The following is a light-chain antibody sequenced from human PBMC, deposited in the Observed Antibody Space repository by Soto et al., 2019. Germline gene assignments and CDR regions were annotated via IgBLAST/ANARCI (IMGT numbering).Light chain of an antibody. CDR1: QNIDGNF. Sequence: IELTQSPGALSLSPGERATLSWRASQNIDGNFLVWHQQKPGQAPRLLINAAFTRATGIPDRFSGSGSGTDFTLTISRLEPEDFAVYYCQQYGDSSITFGQGTRLEIK. CDR3: QQYGDSSIT. V-gene: IGKV3-20*01. CDR2: AAF. J-gene: IGKJ5*01.